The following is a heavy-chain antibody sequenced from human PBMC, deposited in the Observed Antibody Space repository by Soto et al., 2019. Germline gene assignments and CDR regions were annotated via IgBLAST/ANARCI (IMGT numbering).Heavy chain of an antibody. Sequence: VSVKVSCKASGYTFTSYGISWVRQAPGQGLEWMGWISAYNGNTNYAQKLQGRVTMTTDTSTSTAYMELRSLRSDDTAVYYCARAIGIGAAAGPLKLDYWGQGTLVTVSS. CDR1: GYTFTSYG. J-gene: IGHJ4*02. D-gene: IGHD6-13*01. CDR2: ISAYNGNT. CDR3: ARAIGIGAAAGPLKLDY. V-gene: IGHV1-18*01.